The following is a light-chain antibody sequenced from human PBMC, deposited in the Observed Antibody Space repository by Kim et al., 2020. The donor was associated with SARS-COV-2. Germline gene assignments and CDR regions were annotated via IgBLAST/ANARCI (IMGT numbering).Light chain of an antibody. Sequence: DIQMTQSPSSLSASVGDRVTITCRASQDISRYLNWYQQKPGKAPKLLIYTASSLQSGVPSRFTGSGSETDYTLTISSLQPEDFATYSCHQTNRATRTFGEGTKMEIK. CDR2: TAS. CDR1: QDISRY. V-gene: IGKV1-39*01. J-gene: IGKJ4*01. CDR3: HQTNRATRT.